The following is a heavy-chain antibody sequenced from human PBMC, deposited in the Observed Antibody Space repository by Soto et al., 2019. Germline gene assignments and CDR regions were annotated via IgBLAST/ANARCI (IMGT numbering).Heavy chain of an antibody. J-gene: IGHJ4*02. Sequence: QVQLVQSGAEVKKPGASVKVSCKASGYAFGGYAISWVRQAPGQGLEWMGWVSAYSGHTDYAQNLQGRVSMTTETSTSTAYMELGSLTSDDTAVYYCARPSGSYGDYAWSLAYWGQGTLVTVS. CDR3: ARPSGSYGDYAWSLAY. CDR2: VSAYSGHT. D-gene: IGHD4-17*01. V-gene: IGHV1-18*04. CDR1: GYAFGGYA.